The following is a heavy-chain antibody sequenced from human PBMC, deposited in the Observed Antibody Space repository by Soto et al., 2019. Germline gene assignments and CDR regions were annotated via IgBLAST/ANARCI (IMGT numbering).Heavy chain of an antibody. V-gene: IGHV3-23*01. CDR2: VLGGGGST. J-gene: IGHJ3*02. Sequence: ETLSLTCTVSGGSISSGGYYWSWVRQTPGKGLEWVSAVLGGGGSTFYADSVKGRFTISRDNSKNTLYVQMNSLRAEDTAIYYCARKGPPRDAFDIWGQGTMVTVSS. CDR1: GGSISSGGYY. CDR3: ARKGPPRDAFDI.